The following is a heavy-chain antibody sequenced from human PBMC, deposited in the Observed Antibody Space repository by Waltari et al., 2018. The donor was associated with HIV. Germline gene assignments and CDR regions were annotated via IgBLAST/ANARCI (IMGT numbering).Heavy chain of an antibody. D-gene: IGHD6-13*01. J-gene: IGHJ4*02. CDR2: IKEDGSEI. Sequence: EVRLVESGGGLVQPGGSLRLSCPASGFTFSSPWLTWVRQAPGKGLEWVANIKEDGSEIHYVDSVKGRFTISRDNAKNSLYLQMNSLRAEDTAVYYCARRQQLTDWGQGTLVTVSS. CDR1: GFTFSSPW. CDR3: ARRQQLTD. V-gene: IGHV3-7*01.